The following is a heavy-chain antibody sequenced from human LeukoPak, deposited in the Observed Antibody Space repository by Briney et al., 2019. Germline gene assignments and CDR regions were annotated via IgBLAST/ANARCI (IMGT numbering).Heavy chain of an antibody. CDR2: ISSSSSYI. CDR1: GFTFSSYS. CDR3: ARGTGPDALDI. V-gene: IGHV3-21*01. Sequence: GGSLRLSCAASGFTFSSYSMNWVRQAPGKGLEWVSSISSSSSYIYYADSVKGRFTISRDNAKNSLYLQMNSLRAEDTAVYHCARGTGPDALDIWGQGTMVTVSS. J-gene: IGHJ3*02. D-gene: IGHD1-1*01.